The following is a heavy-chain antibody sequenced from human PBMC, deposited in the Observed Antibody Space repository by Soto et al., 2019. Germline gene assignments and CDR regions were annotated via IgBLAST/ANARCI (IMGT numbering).Heavy chain of an antibody. V-gene: IGHV3-23*01. CDR1: GFTFSGHA. CDR3: AKQPVVVVPAAENFDY. Sequence: GGSLRLSCAASGFTFSGHAMSRVRQAPGKGLEWVSAISGSGGSTYYADSVKGRFTISRDNSKNTLYLQMNSLRAEDTAVYYCAKQPVVVVPAAENFDYWGQGTLVTVSS. CDR2: ISGSGGST. J-gene: IGHJ4*02. D-gene: IGHD2-2*01.